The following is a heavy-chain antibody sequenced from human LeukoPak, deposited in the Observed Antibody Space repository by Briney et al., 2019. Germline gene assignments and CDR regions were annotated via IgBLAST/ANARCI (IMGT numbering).Heavy chain of an antibody. D-gene: IGHD3-16*01. CDR1: GGSVSSSSYY. Sequence: SETLPLTCTVTGGSVSSSSYYWGWIRRPPRKGLEWIGSIYYSGSTYYNPSLKSRVTVSVDTSKNQFSLKLSSVTAADTAVYYCARGSTLRHYQYWGQGTLVTVSS. CDR2: IYYSGST. CDR3: ARGSTLRHYQY. J-gene: IGHJ4*02. V-gene: IGHV4-39*01.